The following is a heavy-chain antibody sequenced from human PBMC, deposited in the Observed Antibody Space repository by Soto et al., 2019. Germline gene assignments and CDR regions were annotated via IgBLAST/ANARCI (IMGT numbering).Heavy chain of an antibody. CDR2: IYPGDSDT. D-gene: IGHD1-26*01. V-gene: IGHV5-51*01. J-gene: IGHJ6*02. Sequence: SLKISCKGSGYSFSTFWIGWVRQMPGEGLELMGSIYPGDSDTRYRPSFQGQVTISADKSITTAFLQWSSLKASDTAMYYCARSGRNGYFGMDVWGQXTTVTVS. CDR1: GYSFSTFW. CDR3: ARSGRNGYFGMDV.